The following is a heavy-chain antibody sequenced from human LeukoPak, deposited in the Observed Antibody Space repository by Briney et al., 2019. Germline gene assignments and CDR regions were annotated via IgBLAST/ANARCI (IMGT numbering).Heavy chain of an antibody. CDR3: ARDCSGGSCYGKDAFDI. Sequence: PSETLSLTCTVSGGSISSYYWSWIRQPPGKGLEWIGYIYYSGGTNYNPSLKSRVTMSADTSKNQFSLKLTSVTAADTAVYYCARDCSGGSCYGKDAFDIWGQGTMVTVSS. CDR1: GGSISSYY. D-gene: IGHD2-15*01. CDR2: IYYSGGT. J-gene: IGHJ3*02. V-gene: IGHV4-59*01.